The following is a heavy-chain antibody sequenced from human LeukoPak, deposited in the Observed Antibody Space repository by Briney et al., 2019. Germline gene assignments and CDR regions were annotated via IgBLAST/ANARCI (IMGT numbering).Heavy chain of an antibody. CDR3: ARGSSGYLYYYGMDV. CDR2: IGTAGDT. Sequence: GGSLRLSCAASGFTFSSYDMHWVRQATGKGLEWVSAIGTAGDTYYPGSVKGRFTISRENAKNSLYLQMNSLRAGDTAVYYCARGSSGYLYYYGMDVWGQGTTVTVSS. CDR1: GFTFSSYD. J-gene: IGHJ6*02. V-gene: IGHV3-13*01. D-gene: IGHD3-22*01.